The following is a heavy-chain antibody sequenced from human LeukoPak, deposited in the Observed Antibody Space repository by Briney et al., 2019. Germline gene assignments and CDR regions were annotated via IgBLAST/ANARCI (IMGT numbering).Heavy chain of an antibody. J-gene: IGHJ4*02. CDR1: GYTFSTYA. CDR2: ISVYNGDA. V-gene: IGHV1-18*01. D-gene: IGHD6-19*01. Sequence: ASVKVSCKASGYTFSTYAISWVRLAPGQGLEWMVWISVYNGDAKYPQKFQDRVTMSTDTSTGTAYMELRSLRSDDTAVYYCARYAQDTNGWYYFDYWGQGTLVTVSS. CDR3: ARYAQDTNGWYYFDY.